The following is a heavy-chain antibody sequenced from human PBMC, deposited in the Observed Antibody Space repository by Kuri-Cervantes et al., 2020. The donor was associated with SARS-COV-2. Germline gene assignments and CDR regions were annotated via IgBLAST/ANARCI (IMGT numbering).Heavy chain of an antibody. CDR2: ISYDGSNK. Sequence: GESLKISCAASGFTFSSYAMHWVRQAPGKGLEWVAVISYDGSNKYYAGSVKGRFTISRDNSKNTLYLQMNSLRAEDTAVYYCARGYSDYGDRYFDLWGRGTLVTVSS. D-gene: IGHD4-17*01. CDR1: GFTFSSYA. V-gene: IGHV3-30*03. CDR3: ARGYSDYGDRYFDL. J-gene: IGHJ2*01.